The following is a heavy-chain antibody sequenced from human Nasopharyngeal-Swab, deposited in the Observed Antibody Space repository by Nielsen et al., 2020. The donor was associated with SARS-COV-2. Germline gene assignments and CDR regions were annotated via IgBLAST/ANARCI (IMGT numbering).Heavy chain of an antibody. J-gene: IGHJ4*02. CDR2: IYSGGST. Sequence: GGSLRLSCAASGFTVSSNYMSWVRQAPGKGLEWVSVIYSGGSTYYADSVKGRFTISRDNSKNMLYLQMNSLRAEDTAVYYCAREGGSSGWYYFDYWGQGTLVTVSS. CDR1: GFTVSSNY. V-gene: IGHV3-53*01. D-gene: IGHD6-19*01. CDR3: AREGGSSGWYYFDY.